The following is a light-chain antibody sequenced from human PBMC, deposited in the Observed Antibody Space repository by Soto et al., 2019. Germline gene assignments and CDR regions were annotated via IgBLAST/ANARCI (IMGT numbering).Light chain of an antibody. Sequence: DIPMTQSPSAMSASVGDRVTITCRASQGVGTYLAWFQQKPGQAPKRLIYAAASLQSGVPSRFSGSGSGSEFILTISSLQPEDFATYYSLQHYTYPHPFGQGTSLEIK. CDR2: AAA. V-gene: IGKV1-17*03. J-gene: IGKJ2*01. CDR1: QGVGTY. CDR3: LQHYTYPHP.